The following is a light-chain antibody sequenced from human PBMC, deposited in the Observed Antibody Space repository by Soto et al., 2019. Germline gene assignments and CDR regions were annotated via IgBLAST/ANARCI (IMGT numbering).Light chain of an antibody. J-gene: IGLJ3*02. CDR2: EVS. Sequence: QSALTQPPSASGSPGQSVTISCTGTSSDVGGYNYVSWYQQHPGKAPKLMIYEVSKRPSGVPDRFSGSKSGNTASLTVSGLQAEDEAEYYCSAYVGSFLVFGGGTKLTVL. CDR3: SAYVGSFLV. V-gene: IGLV2-8*01. CDR1: SSDVGGYNY.